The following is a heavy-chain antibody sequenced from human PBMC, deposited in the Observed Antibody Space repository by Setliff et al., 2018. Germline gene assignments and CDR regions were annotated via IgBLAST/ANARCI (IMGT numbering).Heavy chain of an antibody. CDR2: IYPGDSDT. CDR3: ARLATDYGDYESLNYFDY. V-gene: IGHV5-51*01. Sequence: PGESLKISCKGSGYSFTSYWIDWVRQMPGKGLEWMGIIYPGDSDTRYSPSFQGQVTISADKSISTAYLQWSSLKASDTAMYYCARLATDYGDYESLNYFDYWARERWSPSPQ. CDR1: GYSFTSYW. D-gene: IGHD4-17*01. J-gene: IGHJ4*02.